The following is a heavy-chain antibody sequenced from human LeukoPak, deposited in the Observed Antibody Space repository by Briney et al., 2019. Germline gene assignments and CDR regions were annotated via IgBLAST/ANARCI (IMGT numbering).Heavy chain of an antibody. V-gene: IGHV4-39*01. CDR2: IYYSGST. Sequence: PSGTLSLTCTVSGGSISSSNYYWGWIRQPPGKGLEWLGIIYYSGSTYYNPSLKSRVTISVDTSKNQFSLKLSSVTAADTAVYYCARLPYYDFWSGSLNWFDPWGQGTLVTVSS. CDR3: ARLPYYDFWSGSLNWFDP. J-gene: IGHJ5*02. D-gene: IGHD3-3*01. CDR1: GGSISSSNYY.